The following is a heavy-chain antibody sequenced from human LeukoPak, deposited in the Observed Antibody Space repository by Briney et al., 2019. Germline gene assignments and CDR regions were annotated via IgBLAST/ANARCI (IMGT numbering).Heavy chain of an antibody. CDR2: IWYDGSNK. V-gene: IGHV3-33*06. Sequence: GRSLRLSCAASGFTFSSYGMHWVRQAPGKGLEWVAVIWYDGSNKYYTDSVQGRFTISRDNSKNTLYLQMNSLRAEDTAVYYCANRLYGSGSYYEDAFDIWGQGTMVTVSS. J-gene: IGHJ3*02. CDR1: GFTFSSYG. D-gene: IGHD3-10*01. CDR3: ANRLYGSGSYYEDAFDI.